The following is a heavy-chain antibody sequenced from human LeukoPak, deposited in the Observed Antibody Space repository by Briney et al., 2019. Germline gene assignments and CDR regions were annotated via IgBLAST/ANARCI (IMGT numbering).Heavy chain of an antibody. Sequence: ASVKVSCKASGYTFTSYGISWVRQAPGQGVEWMGWISAYNGNTNYAQKLQGRVTMTTDTSTSTVYMELRSLRSDDTAVYYCARAGYCSSISCYNPVYFDYWGQGTLVTVSS. J-gene: IGHJ4*02. D-gene: IGHD2-2*02. CDR1: GYTFTSYG. CDR2: ISAYNGNT. CDR3: ARAGYCSSISCYNPVYFDY. V-gene: IGHV1-18*01.